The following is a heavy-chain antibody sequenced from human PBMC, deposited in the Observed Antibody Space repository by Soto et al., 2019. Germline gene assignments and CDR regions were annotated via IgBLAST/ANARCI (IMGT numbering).Heavy chain of an antibody. Sequence: QVQLVESGGGVVQPGRSLRLSCAASGFTFSSYGMHWVRQAPGKGLEWVAVIWYDGSNKYYADSVKGRFTISRDNSKNTXLLQMNSLRAEDTAVYYCARDVVAATRRYYYYGMDVWGQGTTVTVSS. CDR1: GFTFSSYG. J-gene: IGHJ6*02. CDR2: IWYDGSNK. CDR3: ARDVVAATRRYYYYGMDV. D-gene: IGHD2-15*01. V-gene: IGHV3-33*01.